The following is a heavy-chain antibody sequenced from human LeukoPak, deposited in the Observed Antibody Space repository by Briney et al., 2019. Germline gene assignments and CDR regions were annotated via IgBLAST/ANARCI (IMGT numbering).Heavy chain of an antibody. CDR1: GGSISRGDYY. Sequence: TSQTLSLTCTVSGGSISRGDYYWSWIRQPPGKGLEWIGYIYCSGSTYYNPSLKSRVTTSVDTSKNQFSLKLSSVTAADTAVYYCARDGSVVVPAAMGAFDIWGQGTMVTVSS. CDR3: ARDGSVVVPAAMGAFDI. CDR2: IYCSGST. V-gene: IGHV4-30-4*08. D-gene: IGHD2-2*01. J-gene: IGHJ3*02.